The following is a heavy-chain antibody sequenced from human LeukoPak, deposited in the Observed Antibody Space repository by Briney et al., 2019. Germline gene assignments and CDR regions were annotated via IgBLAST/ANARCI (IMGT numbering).Heavy chain of an antibody. Sequence: GGSLRPSCAASGFTFSSYAMHWVRQAPGKGLEWVAVISYDGSNKYYADSVKGRFTISRDNSKNTLYLQMNSLRAEDTAVYYCARGPAAHIIPFDYWGQGTLVTVSS. CDR3: ARGPAAHIIPFDY. CDR1: GFTFSSYA. D-gene: IGHD6-13*01. V-gene: IGHV3-30*04. J-gene: IGHJ4*02. CDR2: ISYDGSNK.